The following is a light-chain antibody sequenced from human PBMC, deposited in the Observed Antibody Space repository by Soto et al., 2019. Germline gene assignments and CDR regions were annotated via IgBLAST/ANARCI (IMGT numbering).Light chain of an antibody. J-gene: IGKJ2*01. Sequence: DIQMTQSPSSLSASVGDRVTITCRASQSISSYLNWYQQKPGKAPKLLIYAASSLQSGVPSRFSGSGSGTELTLTISSLQPEDFATYYCQQSYSTPPYTFGQGTKLEIK. CDR3: QQSYSTPPYT. CDR1: QSISSY. CDR2: AAS. V-gene: IGKV1-39*01.